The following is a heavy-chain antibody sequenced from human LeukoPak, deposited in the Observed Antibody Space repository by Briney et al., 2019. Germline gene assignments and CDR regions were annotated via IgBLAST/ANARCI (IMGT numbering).Heavy chain of an antibody. Sequence: PGGSLRLSCAASGFTFSSYSMNWVRQAPGKGLERVSSISSSSSYIYYADSVKGRFTISRDNAKNSLYLQMNSLRAEDTAVYYCARDLWYYDFWSGYRDYWGQGTLVTVSS. J-gene: IGHJ4*02. CDR1: GFTFSSYS. D-gene: IGHD3-3*01. CDR2: ISSSSSYI. CDR3: ARDLWYYDFWSGYRDY. V-gene: IGHV3-21*01.